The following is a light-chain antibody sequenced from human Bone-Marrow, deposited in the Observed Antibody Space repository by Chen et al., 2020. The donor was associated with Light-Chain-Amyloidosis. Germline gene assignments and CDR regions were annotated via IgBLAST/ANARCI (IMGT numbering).Light chain of an antibody. V-gene: IGLV2-14*01. CDR1: SRDVGGDND. J-gene: IGLJ1*01. CDR3: SSYTNTNTLV. CDR2: EVS. Sequence: QSALTQPASVSGSPGQSITLSCTGTSRDVGGDNDVSWYQQHPDKAPKLMTYEVSTRPSWVPDRFSGSKADNTASLTISGLQTEDEADYCCSSYTNTNTLVFGSGTRVTV.